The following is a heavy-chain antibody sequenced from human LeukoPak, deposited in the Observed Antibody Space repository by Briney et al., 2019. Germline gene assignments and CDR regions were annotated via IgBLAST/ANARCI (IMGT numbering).Heavy chain of an antibody. CDR1: GFTFSDYA. Sequence: PGGSLRLSCAASGFTFSDYAVSWVRQAPGKGLEWVSAISGSGGTTYYADSVKGRFTISRDNSKNTLYLQMNSLRAEDTAMYYCAKRYCTTTSCSLFDYWGQGTLVTVSS. D-gene: IGHD2-2*01. CDR3: AKRYCTTTSCSLFDY. V-gene: IGHV3-23*01. CDR2: ISGSGGTT. J-gene: IGHJ4*02.